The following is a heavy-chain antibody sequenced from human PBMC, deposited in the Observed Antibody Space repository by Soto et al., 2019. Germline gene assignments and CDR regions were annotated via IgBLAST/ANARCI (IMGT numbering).Heavy chain of an antibody. D-gene: IGHD2-2*01. Sequence: GGSLRLCCAASGFTFRSNDMSWVRQAPGQGLEWASSISASGRSLFYADAVKGRFTISRDNSKNTLYLQMSSLTAEDTAAYYCAQGTSKLDYWGQGT. CDR3: AQGTSKLDY. CDR2: ISASGRSL. J-gene: IGHJ4*02. V-gene: IGHV3-23*01. CDR1: GFTFRSND.